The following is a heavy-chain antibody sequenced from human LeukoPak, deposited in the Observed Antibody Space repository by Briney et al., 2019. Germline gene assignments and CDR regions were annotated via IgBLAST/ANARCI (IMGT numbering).Heavy chain of an antibody. CDR3: ASNKGQWLFSD. CDR2: IYYSEST. CDR1: GGPISSYY. J-gene: IGHJ4*02. V-gene: IGHV4-59*08. Sequence: SETLSLTCTVSGGPISSYYWNWIRQPPGKGLEWIGNIYYSESTNYNPSLKSRVTISVDTSKNQFSLRLSSVTAADTAVYYCASNKGQWLFSDWGQGTLVTVSS. D-gene: IGHD6-19*01.